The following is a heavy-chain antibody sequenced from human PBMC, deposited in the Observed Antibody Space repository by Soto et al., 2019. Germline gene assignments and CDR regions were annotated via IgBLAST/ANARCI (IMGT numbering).Heavy chain of an antibody. CDR3: AIRRYCSSTSCLPWFDP. Sequence: EVQLVQSGAEVKKPGESLRISCKGSGYSFTSYWISWVRQMPGKGLEWMGRIAPSDSYTNYSPSFQGHVTISADKSISTAYLQWSSLKASDTAMYYCAIRRYCSSTSCLPWFDPWGQGTLVTVSS. CDR1: GYSFTSYW. J-gene: IGHJ5*02. V-gene: IGHV5-10-1*03. CDR2: IAPSDSYT. D-gene: IGHD2-2*01.